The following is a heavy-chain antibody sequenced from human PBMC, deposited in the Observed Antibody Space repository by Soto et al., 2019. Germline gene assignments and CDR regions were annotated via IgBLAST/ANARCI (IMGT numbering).Heavy chain of an antibody. CDR3: AREYALEMATLDF. V-gene: IGHV3-30-3*01. J-gene: IGHJ4*02. CDR2: ISYDGSNK. Sequence: QVQLVESGGGVVQPGRSLRLSCAASGFTFRSYAMHWVRQAPGKGLEWVAAISYDGSNKYYADSVKGRFTIARDNSKNTLNCKMSKLRVEETAVYCCAREYALEMATLDFWGQGTLVTVSS. D-gene: IGHD5-12*01. CDR1: GFTFRSYA.